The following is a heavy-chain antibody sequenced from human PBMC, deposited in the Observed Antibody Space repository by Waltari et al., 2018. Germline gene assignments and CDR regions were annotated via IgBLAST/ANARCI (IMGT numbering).Heavy chain of an antibody. D-gene: IGHD1-26*01. Sequence: EVQLVESGGGLVQPGGSLRLSCAASGFSFSSYGMDWVRQVPGKGLISVSQISADGNRPNYADSVRGRFTISRDNAKDTLYPQMNSLRVEDTVVYYWARARWVDYWGQGTLVTVSS. J-gene: IGHJ4*02. CDR1: GFSFSSYG. CDR2: ISADGNRP. CDR3: ARARWVDY. V-gene: IGHV3-74*01.